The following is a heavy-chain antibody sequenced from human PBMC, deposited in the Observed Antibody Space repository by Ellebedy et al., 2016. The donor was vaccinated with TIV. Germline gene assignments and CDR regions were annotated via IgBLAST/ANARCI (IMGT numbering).Heavy chain of an antibody. CDR3: ANGGSLSYGIFDY. CDR1: GASISDVGSY. D-gene: IGHD3-16*01. CDR2: VYHLGNT. Sequence: SETLSLXCTISGASISDVGSYWSWIRQLPGKGLEWIGYVYHLGNTYYTPSLKSRVAISVDSSKNQFSLRLNSVTAADTGVYYCANGGSLSYGIFDYWGQGNLVTVSS. J-gene: IGHJ4*02. V-gene: IGHV4-31*03.